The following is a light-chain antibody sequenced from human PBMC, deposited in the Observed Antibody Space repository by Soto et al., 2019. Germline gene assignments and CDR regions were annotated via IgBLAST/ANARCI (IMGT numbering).Light chain of an antibody. CDR2: GAS. CDR1: QSVSSSY. CDR3: QQYVSSPWA. Sequence: EIVLTQSPGTLSLSPGERATLFCRASQSVSSSYLAWYQRKPGQAPRLLIYGASSRATGIPDRFSCSGSGTDFTLNISRLEPEDFAVYYCQQYVSSPWAFGQGTKVEIK. V-gene: IGKV3-20*01. J-gene: IGKJ1*01.